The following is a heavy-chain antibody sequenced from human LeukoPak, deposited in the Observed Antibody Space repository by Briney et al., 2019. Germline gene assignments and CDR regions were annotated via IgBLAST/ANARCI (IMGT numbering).Heavy chain of an antibody. V-gene: IGHV3-48*01. D-gene: IGHD4-17*01. Sequence: GGSLRLPCAASGFTFSTYDMHWVRQAPGEGLEWVSYFGNSGTIYYADSVKGRFTISRDNAKNSLYLQMNSLRVEDTAVYYCAGYGDYPYWGRGTLVSVSS. CDR1: GFTFSTYD. CDR2: FGNSGTI. CDR3: AGYGDYPY. J-gene: IGHJ4*02.